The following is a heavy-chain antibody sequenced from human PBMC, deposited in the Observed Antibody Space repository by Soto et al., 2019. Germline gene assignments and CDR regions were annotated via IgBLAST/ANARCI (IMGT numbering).Heavy chain of an antibody. CDR1: GFTFSSYA. V-gene: IGHV3-23*01. CDR2: ITGSGDST. CDR3: AKVFVFTIREGFDY. Sequence: PGGSLRLSCAASGFTFSSYAMSWVRQAPWKGLEWVSAITGSGDSTYYAESVKGRFTVSRDNSKKTLYLQMNSLRAEDTAVYYCAKVFVFTIREGFDYWGLGTLVTVSS. D-gene: IGHD3-3*01. J-gene: IGHJ4*02.